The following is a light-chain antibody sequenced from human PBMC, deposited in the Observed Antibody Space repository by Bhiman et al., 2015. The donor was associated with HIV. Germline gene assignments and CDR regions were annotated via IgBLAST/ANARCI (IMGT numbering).Light chain of an antibody. J-gene: IGLJ3*02. CDR2: DVA. Sequence: QSALTQPASVSGSPGQSITISCTGTSSDIDGSNYVSWYQQHPGKAPKLLIYDVARRPSGISNRFSGSKSGNTASLTIFGLQAEDEADYYCGTWDSSLSAWVFGGGTKLTVL. CDR3: GTWDSSLSAWV. CDR1: SSDIDGSNY. V-gene: IGLV2-14*03.